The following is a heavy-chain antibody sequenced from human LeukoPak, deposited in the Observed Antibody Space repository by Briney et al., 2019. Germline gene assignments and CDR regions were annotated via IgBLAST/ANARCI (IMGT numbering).Heavy chain of an antibody. CDR3: ARDQGGYDSSGYYYEPYYFDY. D-gene: IGHD3-22*01. CDR2: ISSSSSYI. V-gene: IGHV3-21*01. Sequence: PGGSLRLSCAASGFTFSSYCMNWLRQAPGKGLEWVSSISSSSSYIYYADSVKGRFTISRDNAKNSLYLQMNSLRAEDTAVYYCARDQGGYDSSGYYYEPYYFDYWGQGTLVTVSS. J-gene: IGHJ4*02. CDR1: GFTFSSYC.